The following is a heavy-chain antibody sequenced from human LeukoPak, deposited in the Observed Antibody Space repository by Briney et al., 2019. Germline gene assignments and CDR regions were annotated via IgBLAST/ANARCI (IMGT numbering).Heavy chain of an antibody. V-gene: IGHV1-2*02. CDR1: GYTFADYY. J-gene: IGHJ4*02. Sequence: VASVKVSCKASGYTFADYYIHWVRQAPGQGLEWMGWMNPKSGATNYAQKFQGRITMTTETSTSTAYMELRSLRSDDTAVYYCARSDISIVRGAMVWGQGTLVIVSS. CDR3: ARSDISIVRGAMV. CDR2: MNPKSGAT. D-gene: IGHD3-10*01.